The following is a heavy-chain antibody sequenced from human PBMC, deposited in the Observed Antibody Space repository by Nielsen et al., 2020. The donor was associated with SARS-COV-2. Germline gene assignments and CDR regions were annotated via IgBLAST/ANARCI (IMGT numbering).Heavy chain of an antibody. CDR2: ISASSANI. CDR3: ASDPSYVSSCLHSFDF. J-gene: IGHJ4*02. CDR1: GFTFNTYA. V-gene: IGHV3-48*02. Sequence: GESLKISCAASGFTFNTYAMNWVRQAPGKGLEWVAYISASSANIHYAASVNGRFTVSRDNAKNSLYLQMNNLRDEDTAVYYCASDPSYVSSCLHSFDFWGQGTLVTVSS. D-gene: IGHD5/OR15-5a*01.